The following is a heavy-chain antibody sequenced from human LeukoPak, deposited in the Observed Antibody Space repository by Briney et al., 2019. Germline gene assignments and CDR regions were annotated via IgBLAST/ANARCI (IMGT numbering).Heavy chain of an antibody. D-gene: IGHD1-26*01. CDR3: ARDMSSGTYPMDV. CDR2: IYYSGST. V-gene: IGHV4-59*11. Sequence: KTSETLSLTCTDSGGSIRSHYCSCIRQPPGKGLEWIAYIYYSGSTNYNPSLQSRVTISVDTSKNQLSMKVSSVTAADTAVYYSARDMSSGTYPMDVWGQGTTVTVSS. CDR1: GGSIRSHY. J-gene: IGHJ6*02.